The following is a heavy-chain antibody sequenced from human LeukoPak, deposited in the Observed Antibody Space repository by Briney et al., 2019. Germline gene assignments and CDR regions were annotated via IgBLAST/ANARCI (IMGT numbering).Heavy chain of an antibody. D-gene: IGHD3-22*01. CDR1: GGTFSSYA. CDR2: IIPIFGTA. Sequence: SVNVSCKASGGTFSSYAISWVRQAPGQGLEWMGGIIPIFGTANYAQKFQGRVTITADESTSTAYMELSSLRSEDTAVYYCATGVYYYDSSGYWLDYWGQGTLVTVSS. CDR3: ATGVYYYDSSGYWLDY. V-gene: IGHV1-69*01. J-gene: IGHJ4*02.